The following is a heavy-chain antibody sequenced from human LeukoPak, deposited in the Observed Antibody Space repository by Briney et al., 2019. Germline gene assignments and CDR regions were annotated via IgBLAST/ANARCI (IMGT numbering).Heavy chain of an antibody. Sequence: ASVKVSCKASGYTFTSYDINWVRQAPGQGLEWMGRINPNSGGTNYAQKFQGRVTLTRDTTIRTPYMELSRLRSDDTAVYYCARDPYYYDSSGYYDXFDXWGQGXLVTVS. CDR1: GYTFTSYD. D-gene: IGHD3-22*01. CDR2: INPNSGGT. CDR3: ARDPYYYDSSGYYDXFDX. J-gene: IGHJ4*02. V-gene: IGHV1-2*06.